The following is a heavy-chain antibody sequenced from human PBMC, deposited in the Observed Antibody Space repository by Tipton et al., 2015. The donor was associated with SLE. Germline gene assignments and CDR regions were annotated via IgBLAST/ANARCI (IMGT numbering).Heavy chain of an antibody. Sequence: TLSLTCAVYGGSFSGYYWSWIRQPPGKGLEWIGEINHSGSTNYNPSLKSRVIISVDTSKNQFSLKLSSVTAADTAVYYCARDRTGDGPPRGYWGQGTLVTVSS. CDR1: GGSFSGYY. CDR3: ARDRTGDGPPRGY. V-gene: IGHV4-34*01. D-gene: IGHD3-16*01. J-gene: IGHJ4*02. CDR2: INHSGST.